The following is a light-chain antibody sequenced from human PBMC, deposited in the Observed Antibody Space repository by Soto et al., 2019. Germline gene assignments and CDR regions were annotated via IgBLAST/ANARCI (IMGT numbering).Light chain of an antibody. CDR3: QQYNTYGLT. CDR2: DAS. CDR1: QSVGNS. J-gene: IGKJ4*02. V-gene: IGKV1-5*01. Sequence: MNQSPSTLSASVGDRVSITCRASQSVGNSLAWYQQRPGKAPKLLIFDASTLESGVPSKFSGSGSDTEFTFTISRLQPDESATYYCQQYNTYGLTFGGGTKVEIK.